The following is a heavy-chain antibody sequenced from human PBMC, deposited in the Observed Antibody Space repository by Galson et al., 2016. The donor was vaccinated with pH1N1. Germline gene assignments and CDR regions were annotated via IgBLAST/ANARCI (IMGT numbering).Heavy chain of an antibody. CDR1: GFSLRASGEA. Sequence: PALVKPTQTLTLTCAFSGFSLRASGEAVGWLRQPPGKAPEWLAMIYWDDSERYSQSLKDRLTISKDSTKRHVVLTMTDMDPEDTGTYYCVHSDNIVMEEAAVDIFDIRGQGAAVHVSS. D-gene: IGHD3-16*02. CDR2: IYWDDSE. J-gene: IGHJ3*02. V-gene: IGHV2-5*02. CDR3: VHSDNIVMEEAAVDIFDI.